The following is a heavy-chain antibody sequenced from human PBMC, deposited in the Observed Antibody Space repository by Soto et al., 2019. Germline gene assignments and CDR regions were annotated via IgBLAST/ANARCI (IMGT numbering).Heavy chain of an antibody. CDR2: IYYSGSTT. J-gene: IGHJ5*02. V-gene: IGHV4-4*02. D-gene: IGHD1-26*01. CDR1: GGSISSSNW. CDR3: ARGIVGATRA. Sequence: QVQLQESGPGLVKPSGTLSLTCAVSGGSISSSNWWSWVRQPPGKGLEWIGEIYYSGSTTNYNPSLKSRVTISVDGSKNEFSVNLSSVTAADTAVYYCARGIVGATRAWGQGTLVTVSS.